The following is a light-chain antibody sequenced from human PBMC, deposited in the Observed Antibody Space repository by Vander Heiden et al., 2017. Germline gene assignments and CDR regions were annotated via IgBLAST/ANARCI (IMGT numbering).Light chain of an antibody. CDR3: QQAKT. V-gene: IGKV3-20*01. J-gene: IGKJ1*01. CDR1: QSIRNTY. Sequence: EIVLTQSPGTLSLSPGERATLSCRVSQSIRNTYLGWYQQKPGQAPRLLIYGASSRATGIPDRFSGSGSGTDFTRTISRLEPEDFEGYDGQQAKTFGQGTKVXIK. CDR2: GAS.